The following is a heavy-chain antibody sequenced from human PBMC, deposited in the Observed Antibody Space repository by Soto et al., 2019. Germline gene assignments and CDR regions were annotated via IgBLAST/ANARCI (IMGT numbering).Heavy chain of an antibody. CDR1: GGSISSGTW. V-gene: IGHV4-4*02. CDR3: ARSVPAAPNWFDH. D-gene: IGHD2-2*01. J-gene: IGHJ5*02. Sequence: PSETLSLTCAVSGGSISSGTWWSWVRQPPGRGLEWIGEIYHSGSPNYNPSLKSRVTMSVDKSKNLFSLRLSSVTAADSALYYCARSVPAAPNWFDHWGQGTLVTVSS. CDR2: IYHSGSP.